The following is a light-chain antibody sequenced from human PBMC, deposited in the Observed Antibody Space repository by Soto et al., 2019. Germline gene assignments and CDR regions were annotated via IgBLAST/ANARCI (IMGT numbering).Light chain of an antibody. V-gene: IGKV3-20*01. CDR3: QQYGSSPLIS. CDR2: GAS. CDR1: QTVSITY. J-gene: IGKJ5*01. Sequence: VWTQSPGTLSLSPGASATLSCRASQTVSITYLTWYQQKPGQAPRLLIFGASKRATGIPDRFSGSGSGRDFTLTISGLEPEDFAVYYCQQYGSSPLISVVQGTRLESK.